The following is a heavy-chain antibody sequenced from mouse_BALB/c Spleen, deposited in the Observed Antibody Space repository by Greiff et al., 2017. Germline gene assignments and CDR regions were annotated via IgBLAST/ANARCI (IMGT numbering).Heavy chain of an antibody. V-gene: IGHV5-4*02. D-gene: IGHD2-1*01. CDR1: GFTFSDYY. CDR2: ISDGGSYT. Sequence: DVKLVESGGGLVKPGGSLKLSCAASGFTFSDYYMYWVRQTPEKRLEWVATISDGGSYTYYPDSVKGRFTISRDNAKNNLYLQMSSLKSEDTAMYYCARDEGAYYGNYGFAYWGQGTLVTVSA. J-gene: IGHJ3*01. CDR3: ARDEGAYYGNYGFAY.